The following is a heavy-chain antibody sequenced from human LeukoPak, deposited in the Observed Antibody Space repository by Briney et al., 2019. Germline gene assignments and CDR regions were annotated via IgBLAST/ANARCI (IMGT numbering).Heavy chain of an antibody. CDR3: ARAAPRVAGGIVPTTDLDY. J-gene: IGHJ4*02. Sequence: GGSLRLSCAASGFTFSSYSMNWVRQAPGKGLEWVSSISSSSSYIYYADSVKGRFTISRDNAKNSLYLQMNSLRAEDTAVYYCARAAPRVAGGIVPTTDLDYWGQGTLVTVSS. CDR1: GFTFSSYS. D-gene: IGHD5-12*01. V-gene: IGHV3-21*01. CDR2: ISSSSSYI.